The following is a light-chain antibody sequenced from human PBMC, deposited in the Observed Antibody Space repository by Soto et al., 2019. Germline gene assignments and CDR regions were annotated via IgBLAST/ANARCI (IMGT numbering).Light chain of an antibody. CDR2: DAS. CDR3: QQYAYSPCS. Sequence: EIVLTQSPATLSLSPGERATLSCRASQRVSSYLACYQQKPGQAPRLLIYDASNRATGIPARFSGSGSGTDFTLTISRLEPEDFAVYHCQQYAYSPCSFGQGTTLQI. CDR1: QRVSSY. J-gene: IGKJ2*04. V-gene: IGKV3-11*01.